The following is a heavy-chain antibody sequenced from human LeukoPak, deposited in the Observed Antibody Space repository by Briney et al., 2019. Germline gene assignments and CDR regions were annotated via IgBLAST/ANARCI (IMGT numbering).Heavy chain of an antibody. J-gene: IGHJ5*02. V-gene: IGHV4-31*03. CDR2: IYYSGST. CDR1: GGSISSGGYY. Sequence: SETLSLTCTVSGGSISSGGYYWSWIRQHPGKGLEWIGYIYYSGSTHYNPSLKSRVTISVDTSKNQFSLKLSSVTAADTAVYYCARDARSCGGDRYAWFDPWGQGTLVTVSS. CDR3: ARDARSCGGDRYAWFDP. D-gene: IGHD2-21*02.